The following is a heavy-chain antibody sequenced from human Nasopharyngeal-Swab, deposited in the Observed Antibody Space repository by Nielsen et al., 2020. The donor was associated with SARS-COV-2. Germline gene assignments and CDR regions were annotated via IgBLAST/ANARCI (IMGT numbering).Heavy chain of an antibody. V-gene: IGHV2-5*02. CDR3: AHCTIFGVDYYFDY. D-gene: IGHD3-3*01. Sequence: SGPTLVKPTQTLTLTCTFSGFPLSTSGVGVGWIRQPPGKALEWLALIYWDDDKRYSPSLKSRLTITKDTSKNQVVLTMTNMDPVDTATYYCAHCTIFGVDYYFDYWGQGTLVTVSS. CDR1: GFPLSTSGVG. J-gene: IGHJ4*02. CDR2: IYWDDDK.